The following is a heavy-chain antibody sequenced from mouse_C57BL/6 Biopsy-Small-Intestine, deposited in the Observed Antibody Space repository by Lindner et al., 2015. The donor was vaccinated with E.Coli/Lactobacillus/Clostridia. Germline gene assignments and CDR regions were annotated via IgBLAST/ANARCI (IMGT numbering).Heavy chain of an antibody. CDR3: ARLTTVVAFDC. D-gene: IGHD1-1*01. CDR2: INPYNGDT. CDR1: GYSFTGYF. V-gene: IGHV1-20*01. Sequence: VQLQESGPELVKPGDSVKISCKASGYSFTGYFMNWVMQSHGKSLEWIGRINPYNGDTFYNQKFKGKATLTVDKSSSTAHMELRSLTSEDSAVYYCARLTTVVAFDCWGQGTTLTVSS. J-gene: IGHJ2*01.